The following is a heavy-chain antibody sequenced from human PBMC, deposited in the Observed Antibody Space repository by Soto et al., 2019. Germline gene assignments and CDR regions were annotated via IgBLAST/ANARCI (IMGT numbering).Heavy chain of an antibody. D-gene: IGHD4-17*01. J-gene: IGHJ4*02. CDR1: GGSISSGGYY. CDR2: IYYSGST. CDR3: ARKRYGDYFDY. Sequence: QVQLQESGPGLVKPSQTLSLTCTVSGGSISSGGYYWSWIRQHPGKGLEWIGYIYYSGSTYYNPSRKTRVTISVDTSKNQFSLKLSSVPAADTAVYYCARKRYGDYFDYWGQGTLVTVSS. V-gene: IGHV4-31*03.